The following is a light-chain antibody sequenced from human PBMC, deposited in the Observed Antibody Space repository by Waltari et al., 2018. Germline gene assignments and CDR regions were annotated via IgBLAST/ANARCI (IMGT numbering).Light chain of an antibody. Sequence: DIQMTQSPSTLSASVGDRVTITCRASQSISGYLAWYQQKPGKAPPLLIYSASILHTGVPSRFSGSGSGTEFTLTISGLQPDDFASYYCQQYSRFYSFGQGTNLEIK. CDR2: SAS. CDR1: QSISGY. CDR3: QQYSRFYS. J-gene: IGKJ2*03. V-gene: IGKV1-5*03.